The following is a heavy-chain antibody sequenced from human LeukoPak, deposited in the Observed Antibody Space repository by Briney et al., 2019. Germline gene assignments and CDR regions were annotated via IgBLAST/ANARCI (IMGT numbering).Heavy chain of an antibody. CDR1: GFTFSSYA. CDR3: AKGTETVASERY. J-gene: IGHJ4*02. V-gene: IGHV3-23*01. Sequence: GGSLRLSCAASGFTFSSYAMNWVRQAPGKGLEWVSAISGSGDRTYYADSVKGRFTISRDNSKNTLSLQMNSLRAEDTAVYYCAKGTETVASERYWGQGTLVTVSS. D-gene: IGHD5-12*01. CDR2: ISGSGDRT.